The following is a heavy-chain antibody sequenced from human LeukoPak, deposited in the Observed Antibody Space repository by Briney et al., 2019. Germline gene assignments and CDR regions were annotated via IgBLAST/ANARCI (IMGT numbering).Heavy chain of an antibody. CDR2: MSNNGRTI. CDR1: GFTFSTYE. CDR3: ARVTEYYIDY. Sequence: PGGSLRLSCAASGFTFSTYEMNWVRQAPGKRLEWLSYMSNNGRTIYYADSVKGPFTISRDNAKNSLYLQMNTLRAEDTTVYYCARVTEYYIDYWGQGTQVTVSS. V-gene: IGHV3-48*03. J-gene: IGHJ4*02.